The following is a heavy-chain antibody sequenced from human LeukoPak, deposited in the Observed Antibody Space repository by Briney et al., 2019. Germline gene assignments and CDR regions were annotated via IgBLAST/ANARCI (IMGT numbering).Heavy chain of an antibody. CDR2: IYTSGST. CDR3: ARDQQHLVPRGMDV. D-gene: IGHD6-13*01. CDR1: GGSISSYY. Sequence: SETLSLTCTVSGGSISSYYWSWIRQPAGKGLEWIGRIYTSGSTNYNPSLKSRVTMSVDTSKNQFSLKLSAVTAADTAVYYCARDQQHLVPRGMDVWGQGTTVTVSS. V-gene: IGHV4-4*07. J-gene: IGHJ6*02.